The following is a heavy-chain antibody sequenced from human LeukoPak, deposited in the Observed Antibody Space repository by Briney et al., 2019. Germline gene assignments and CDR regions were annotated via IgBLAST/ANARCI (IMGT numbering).Heavy chain of an antibody. Sequence: SETLSLTCTVSGGSISSGGYYWSWIRQHPGKGLEWIGYIYYSGSTYYNPSLKSRVTISVDTSKNQFSLKLSSVTAADTAVYYCARVSPAVAGLGYWGQGTLVTVSS. D-gene: IGHD6-19*01. CDR2: IYYSGST. CDR3: ARVSPAVAGLGY. J-gene: IGHJ4*02. CDR1: GGSISSGGYY. V-gene: IGHV4-31*03.